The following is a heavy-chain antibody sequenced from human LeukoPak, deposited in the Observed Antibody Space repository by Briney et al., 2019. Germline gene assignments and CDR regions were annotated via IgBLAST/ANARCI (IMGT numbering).Heavy chain of an antibody. CDR2: IIPIFGTA. D-gene: IGHD3-10*01. V-gene: IGHV1-69*01. CDR1: GGTFSSYA. Sequence: SVKVSCKASGGTFSSYAISWVRQARGQGLEWMGGIIPIFGTANYAQKFQGRVTITADESTSTAYMELSSLRSEDTAVYYCAAPYYYGSGSQFDFDYWGQGTLVTVSS. J-gene: IGHJ4*02. CDR3: AAPYYYGSGSQFDFDY.